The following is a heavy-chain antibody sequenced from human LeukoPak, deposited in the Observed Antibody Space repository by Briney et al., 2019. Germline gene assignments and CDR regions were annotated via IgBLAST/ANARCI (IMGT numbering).Heavy chain of an antibody. Sequence: ASVKVSCKVSGYTFTSYGISWVRQAPGQGLEWMGWISAYNGNTNYAQKLQGRVTMTTDTSTSTAYMELRSLRSDDTAVYYCASAYCGGDCDSSDAFDIWGQGTMVTVSS. D-gene: IGHD2-21*02. V-gene: IGHV1-18*01. CDR2: ISAYNGNT. CDR3: ASAYCGGDCDSSDAFDI. CDR1: GYTFTSYG. J-gene: IGHJ3*02.